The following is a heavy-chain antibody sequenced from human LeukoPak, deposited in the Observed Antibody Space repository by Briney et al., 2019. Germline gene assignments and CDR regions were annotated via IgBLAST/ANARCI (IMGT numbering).Heavy chain of an antibody. CDR3: TQGSGQYFNY. CDR2: IKQDETEK. J-gene: IGHJ4*02. CDR1: GFTFSNFW. V-gene: IGHV3-7*03. Sequence: GGSLRLSCTASGFTFSNFWMGWVRQAPGKGLEWVANIKQDETEKFYLGSVKGRFTISRDNAKNSLYLQMNSLRVEDTALYYCTQGSGQYFNYWGQGTLVTVSS. D-gene: IGHD2-15*01.